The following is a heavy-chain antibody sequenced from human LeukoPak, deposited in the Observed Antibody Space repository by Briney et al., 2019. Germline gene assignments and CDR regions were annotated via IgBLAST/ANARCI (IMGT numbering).Heavy chain of an antibody. CDR2: IYYSGST. CDR3: ARRKYYDSSGYYTNAFDI. J-gene: IGHJ3*02. CDR1: GGSISSYY. V-gene: IGHV4-59*08. Sequence: SETLSLTCTVSGGSISSYYWSWIRQPPGKGLEWIGYIYYSGSTNYNPSLKSRVTISVDTSKNQFSLNLSSVAAADTAVYYCARRKYYDSSGYYTNAFDIWGQGTMVTVSS. D-gene: IGHD3-22*01.